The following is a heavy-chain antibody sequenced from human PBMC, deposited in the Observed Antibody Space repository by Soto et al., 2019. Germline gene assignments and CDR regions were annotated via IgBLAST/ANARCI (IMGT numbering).Heavy chain of an antibody. V-gene: IGHV3-33*01. Sequence: PGVSLRLSCAASGFTFSSYGMHWVRQAPGKGLEWVALIWYDGSNKFYADSVKGRFTISRDNSKNTLYLQMNSLRAEDTDVYYCARDLYLFDYWGQGTLVTVSS. CDR2: IWYDGSNK. CDR1: GFTFSSYG. J-gene: IGHJ4*02. CDR3: ARDLYLFDY. D-gene: IGHD2-8*01.